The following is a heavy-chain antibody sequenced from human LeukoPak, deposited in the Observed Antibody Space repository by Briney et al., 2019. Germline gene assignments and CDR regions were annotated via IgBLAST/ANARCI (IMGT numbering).Heavy chain of an antibody. CDR2: FDPEDGET. V-gene: IGHV1-24*01. CDR1: GYTLTELS. Sequence: ASVKVSCKVSGYTLTELSMHWVRQAPGKGLEWMGGFDPEDGETIYAQKFQGRVTMTTDTSTSTAYMELRSLRSDDTAVYYCAREGWSYPDYWGQGTLVTVSS. CDR3: AREGWSYPDY. J-gene: IGHJ4*02. D-gene: IGHD1-26*01.